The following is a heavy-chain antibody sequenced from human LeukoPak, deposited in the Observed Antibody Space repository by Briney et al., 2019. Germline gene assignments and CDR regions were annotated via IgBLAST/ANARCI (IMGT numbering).Heavy chain of an antibody. J-gene: IGHJ6*03. CDR2: ISSSSSYI. V-gene: IGHV3-21*01. CDR1: GFTFSSYS. Sequence: GGSLRLSCAASGFTFSSYSMNWVRQAPGKGLEWVSSISSSSSYIYYADSVKGRFTISRDNAKNSLYLRMNSLRAEDTAVYYCARGRAAHYMDVWGKGTTVTVSS. D-gene: IGHD6-6*01. CDR3: ARGRAAHYMDV.